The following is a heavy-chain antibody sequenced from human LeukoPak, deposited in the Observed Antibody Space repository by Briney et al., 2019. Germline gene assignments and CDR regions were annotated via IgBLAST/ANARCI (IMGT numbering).Heavy chain of an antibody. CDR3: ARALTTRSYYFDY. J-gene: IGHJ4*02. D-gene: IGHD1-1*01. Sequence: SQTLSLTCTVSGGSISSGGYYWTWNRQHPGKGLEWIGSIYYSGSTYYNPSLKSRLTISVDTSKNQFSLKLNSITAADTAVYYCARALTTRSYYFDYWGQGTLVTVSS. CDR2: IYYSGST. V-gene: IGHV4-31*03. CDR1: GGSISSGGYY.